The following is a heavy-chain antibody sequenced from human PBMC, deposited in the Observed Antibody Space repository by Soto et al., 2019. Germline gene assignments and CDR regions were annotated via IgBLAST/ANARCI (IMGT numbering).Heavy chain of an antibody. V-gene: IGHV4-31*03. Sequence: SETLSLTCTVSGGSITTGGYYWSWIRQLPGKGLEWIGHRYYSESTYYNPSLKSRVSISLDTSKNQFSLKLSFVTAADTAMYYCARTKRGGGSCYSWSLDYWGQGTPVTVYS. CDR2: RYYSEST. D-gene: IGHD2-15*01. CDR3: ARTKRGGGSCYSWSLDY. CDR1: GGSITTGGYY. J-gene: IGHJ4*02.